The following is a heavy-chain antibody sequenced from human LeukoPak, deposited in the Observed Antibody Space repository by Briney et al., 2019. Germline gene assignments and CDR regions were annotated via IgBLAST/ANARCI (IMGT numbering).Heavy chain of an antibody. D-gene: IGHD1-7*01. CDR2: INHSGST. V-gene: IGHV4-34*01. J-gene: IGHJ4*02. CDR1: GGSFSGYY. Sequence: PETLSLTCAVYGGSFSGYYWSWIRQPPGKGLEWIGEINHSGSTNYNPSLKSRVTISVDTSKNQFSLKLSSVTAADTAVYYCARNWNYFFDYWGQGTLVTVSS. CDR3: ARNWNYFFDY.